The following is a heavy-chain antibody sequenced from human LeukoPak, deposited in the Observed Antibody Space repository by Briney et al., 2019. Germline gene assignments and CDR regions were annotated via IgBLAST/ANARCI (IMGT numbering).Heavy chain of an antibody. V-gene: IGHV2-70*11. CDR1: GFSLSTSGMC. J-gene: IGHJ3*02. Sequence: ESGPALVKPTQTLTLTCTFSGFSLSTSGMCVSWIRQPPGKALEWLARIDWDDDKYYSTSLKTRLTISKDTSKNQVVLTMTNMDPVDTATYYCARVDYYDSSGYDAFDIWGQGTRVTVSS. CDR2: IDWDDDK. CDR3: ARVDYYDSSGYDAFDI. D-gene: IGHD3-22*01.